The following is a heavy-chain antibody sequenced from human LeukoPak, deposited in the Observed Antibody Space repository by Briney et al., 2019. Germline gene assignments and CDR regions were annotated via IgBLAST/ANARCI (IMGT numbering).Heavy chain of an antibody. CDR1: GFPFSSYA. V-gene: IGHV3-23*01. CDR2: ISSSGAST. J-gene: IGHJ4*02. D-gene: IGHD6-25*01. CDR3: AKSLDRHSSGDNFDY. Sequence: PGGSLRLSCAASGFPFSSYAMSWVRQAPGKGLEWVSLISSSGASTYYADSVKGRFTISRDNSNHTLYLQMNGLRAEDTAVYFCAKSLDRHSSGDNFDYWGQGTLVTVSS.